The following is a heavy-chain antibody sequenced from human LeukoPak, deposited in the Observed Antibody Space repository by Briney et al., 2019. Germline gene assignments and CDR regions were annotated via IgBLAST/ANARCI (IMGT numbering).Heavy chain of an antibody. D-gene: IGHD3-10*01. V-gene: IGHV1-69*04. CDR1: GGTFSSYA. CDR2: IIPILGIA. J-gene: IGHJ4*02. Sequence: ASVKVSCKASGGTFSSYAISWVRQAPGQGLEWMGRIIPILGIANYAQKFQGRVTITADKSTSTAYMELSSLRSEDTAVYYCARDEGWFGEYRPFDYWGQGTLVTVSS. CDR3: ARDEGWFGEYRPFDY.